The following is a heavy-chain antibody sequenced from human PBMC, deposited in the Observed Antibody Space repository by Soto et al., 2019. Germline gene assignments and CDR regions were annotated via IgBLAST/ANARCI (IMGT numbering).Heavy chain of an antibody. D-gene: IGHD3-22*01. CDR1: GYTFTSYG. CDR2: INPSGGST. J-gene: IGHJ4*02. Sequence: ASVKVSCKASGYTFTSYGISWVRQAPGQGLEWMGIINPSGGSTSYAQKFQGRVTMTRDTSTSTVYMELSSLRSEDTAVYYCAREYYYDSSGYYFDYWGQGTLVTVSS. V-gene: IGHV1-46*03. CDR3: AREYYYDSSGYYFDY.